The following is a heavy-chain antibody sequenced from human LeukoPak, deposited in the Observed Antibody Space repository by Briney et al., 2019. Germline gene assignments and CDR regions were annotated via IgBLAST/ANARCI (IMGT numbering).Heavy chain of an antibody. J-gene: IGHJ6*02. V-gene: IGHV1-8*01. D-gene: IGHD3-22*01. CDR1: GCTFTSYD. CDR3: ARSAIYYDSSGFTPTTHYYYYYGMDV. Sequence: GASVKVSCKASGCTFTSYDINWVRQATGQGLEWMGWMNPNSGNTGYAQKFQGRVTMTRNTSISTAYMELSSLRSEDTAVYYCARSAIYYDSSGFTPTTHYYYYYGMDVWGQGTTVTVSS. CDR2: MNPNSGNT.